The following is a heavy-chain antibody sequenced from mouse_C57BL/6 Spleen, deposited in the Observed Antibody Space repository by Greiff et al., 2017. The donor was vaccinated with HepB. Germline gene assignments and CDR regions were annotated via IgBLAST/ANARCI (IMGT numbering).Heavy chain of an antibody. J-gene: IGHJ3*01. CDR1: GFNIKDYY. CDR2: IDPEDGDT. CDR3: TKTGSSYGFAY. D-gene: IGHD1-1*01. Sequence: VQLLQSGAELVRPGASVKLSCTASGFNIKDYYMHWVKQRPEQGLEWIGRIDPEDGDTEYAPKFQGKATMTADTSSNTAYLQLSSLTSEDTAVYYCTKTGSSYGFAYWGQGTLVTVSA. V-gene: IGHV14-1*01.